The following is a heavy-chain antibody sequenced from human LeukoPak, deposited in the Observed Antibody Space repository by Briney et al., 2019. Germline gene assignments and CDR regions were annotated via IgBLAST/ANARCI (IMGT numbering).Heavy chain of an antibody. J-gene: IGHJ4*02. Sequence: GGSLRLSCAASGFTFSDYYMTWIRQTPGKGPEWVSYISISGTTTFYVDSVKGRFTISRDNTKNSLYLQMNSLRAEDTAMYYCARGTMASDFWGQGTLVTVSS. CDR2: ISISGTTT. D-gene: IGHD3-10*01. V-gene: IGHV3-11*01. CDR3: ARGTMASDF. CDR1: GFTFSDYY.